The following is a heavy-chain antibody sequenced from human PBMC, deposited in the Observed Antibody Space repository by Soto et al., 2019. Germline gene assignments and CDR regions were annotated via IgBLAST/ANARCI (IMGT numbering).Heavy chain of an antibody. CDR1: GGTFSSYA. CDR3: ARGLRYGSGRQHYYYYGMDV. J-gene: IGHJ6*02. V-gene: IGHV1-69*12. Sequence: QVQLVQSGAEVKKPGSSVKVSCKASGGTFSSYAISWVRQAPGQGLEWMGGIIPIFGTANYAQKFQGRVTITADESTSTAYMELSSLTSEDTAVYYCARGLRYGSGRQHYYYYGMDVWGQGTTVTVSS. D-gene: IGHD3-10*01. CDR2: IIPIFGTA.